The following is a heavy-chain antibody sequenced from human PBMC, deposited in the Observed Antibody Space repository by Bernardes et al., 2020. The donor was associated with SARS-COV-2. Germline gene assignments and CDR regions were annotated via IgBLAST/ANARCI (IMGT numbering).Heavy chain of an antibody. J-gene: IGHJ6*02. CDR2: ISYEGSKK. V-gene: IGHV3-30*18. CDR1: GFTFHNFG. Sequence: VGALILSCVASGFTFHNFGMHWVRQAPGRGLEWVAVISYEGSKKYYADSLEGRFTISKDNSKNTVYLQMNNLRSEDTAIYYCAKVQAIFWIRPYNSGMDVWGQGTTVTVSS. CDR3: AKVQAIFWIRPYNSGMDV. D-gene: IGHD5-18*01.